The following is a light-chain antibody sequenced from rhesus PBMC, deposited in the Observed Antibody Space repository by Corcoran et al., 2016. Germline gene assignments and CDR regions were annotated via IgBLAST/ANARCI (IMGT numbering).Light chain of an antibody. Sequence: DIQMTQSPSSLSASVGDRVTITCRASQNINNWLAWYQQKQGKAPKLLIFMASNLDTGVPSRFSGTGSGTEFSLTISRLQAEDFATYYCQQHDNPPLTVGGGTKVEI. V-gene: IGKV1-69*01. CDR1: QNINNW. CDR3: QQHDNPPLT. J-gene: IGKJ4*01. CDR2: MAS.